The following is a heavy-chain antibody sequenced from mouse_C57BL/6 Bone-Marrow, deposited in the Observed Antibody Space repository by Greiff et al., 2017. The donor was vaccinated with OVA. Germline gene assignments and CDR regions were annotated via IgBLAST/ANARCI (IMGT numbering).Heavy chain of an antibody. V-gene: IGHV1-19*01. J-gene: IGHJ1*03. CDR2: INPYNGGT. Sequence: VQLKESGPVLVKPGASVKMSCKASGYTFTDYYMNWVKQSHGKSLEWIGVINPYNGGTSYNQKFKGKATLTVDKSSSTAYMELNSLTSEDSAVSYCARRGKLYGSRGYFDVWGTGTTVTVSS. CDR3: ARRGKLYGSRGYFDV. D-gene: IGHD1-1*01. CDR1: GYTFTDYY.